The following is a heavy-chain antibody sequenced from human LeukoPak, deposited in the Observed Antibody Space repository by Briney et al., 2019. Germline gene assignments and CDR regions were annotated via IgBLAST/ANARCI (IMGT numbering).Heavy chain of an antibody. V-gene: IGHV1-18*01. CDR3: AREPAYCGGDCYSDL. CDR2: ISAYNGNT. CDR1: GGTFSSYA. J-gene: IGHJ5*02. Sequence: ASVKVSCKASGGTFSSYAISWVRQAPGQGLEWMGWISAYNGNTNYAQKLQGRVTMTTDTSTSTIYMEVRSLRSDDTAVYYCAREPAYCGGDCYSDLWGQGTLVTVSS. D-gene: IGHD2-21*02.